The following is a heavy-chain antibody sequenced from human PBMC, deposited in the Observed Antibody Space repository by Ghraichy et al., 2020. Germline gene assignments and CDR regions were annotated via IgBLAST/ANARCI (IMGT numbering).Heavy chain of an antibody. CDR3: AKLGIAVARVLPH. CDR2: ISGSGGST. J-gene: IGHJ1*01. V-gene: IGHV3-23*01. D-gene: IGHD6-19*01. Sequence: GGSLRLSCAASGFTFSSYAMSWFRQAPGKGLEWVAAISGSGGSTYYADSVKGRFTISRDNSKNTLYLQMNSLRAEDTAVYYCAKLGIAVARVLPHWGQGTLLTLSS. CDR1: GFTFSSYA.